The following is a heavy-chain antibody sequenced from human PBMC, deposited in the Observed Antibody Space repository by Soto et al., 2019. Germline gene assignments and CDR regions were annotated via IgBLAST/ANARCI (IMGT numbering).Heavy chain of an antibody. D-gene: IGHD3-3*01. V-gene: IGHV3-21*01. CDR3: ARDATNDFWSGSWDAFDI. CDR2: ISSSSSYI. CDR1: GFTFSSYS. Sequence: GGSLRLSCAASGFTFSSYSMNWVRQAPGKGLEWVSSISSSSSYIYYADSVKGRFTISRDNAKNSLYLQMNSLRAEDTAVYYCARDATNDFWSGSWDAFDIWGQGTMVTVSS. J-gene: IGHJ3*02.